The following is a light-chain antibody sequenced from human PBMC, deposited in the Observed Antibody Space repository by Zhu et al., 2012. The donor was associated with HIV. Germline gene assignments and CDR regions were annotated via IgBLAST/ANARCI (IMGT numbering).Light chain of an antibody. CDR3: QQYNAHST. Sequence: DIQMTQSPSTLSASVGDRVTITCRASQSVSNYLAWYQQKPGKAPKLLIYKTFSLESGVPRGSAAVDLGQNSTLTISSLQPDDLATYYCQQYNAHSTFGQGQGGSQT. CDR2: KTF. CDR1: QSVSNY. V-gene: IGKV1-5*03. J-gene: IGKJ1*01.